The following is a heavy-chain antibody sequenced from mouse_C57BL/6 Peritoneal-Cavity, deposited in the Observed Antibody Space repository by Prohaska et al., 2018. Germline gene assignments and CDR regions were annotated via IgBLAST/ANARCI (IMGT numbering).Heavy chain of an antibody. Sequence: HGAELVKPGASVKLSCKASVYTFTSYWMHWVKQRPGRGLEWIGRFDPNRGGTKYNEKFKSKATLTVDKPSSTAYMQLSSLTSEDSAVYYCARPIYDGYPAWFAYWGQGTLVTVSA. J-gene: IGHJ3*01. CDR3: ARPIYDGYPAWFAY. CDR1: VYTFTSYW. D-gene: IGHD2-3*01. V-gene: IGHV1-72*01. CDR2: FDPNRGGT.